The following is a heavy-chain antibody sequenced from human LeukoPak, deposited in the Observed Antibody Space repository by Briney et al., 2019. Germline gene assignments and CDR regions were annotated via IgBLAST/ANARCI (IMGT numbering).Heavy chain of an antibody. CDR2: IYYSGST. Sequence: SETLSLTCTVSGGSISSSSYYWGWIRQPPGKGLEWIGSIYYSGSTYYNPSLKSRVTISVDTSKNQFSPKLSSVTAADTAVYYCARHGGYRYKTLNYHYYMDVWGKGTTVTVSS. J-gene: IGHJ6*03. D-gene: IGHD5-18*01. V-gene: IGHV4-39*01. CDR1: GGSISSSSYY. CDR3: ARHGGYRYKTLNYHYYMDV.